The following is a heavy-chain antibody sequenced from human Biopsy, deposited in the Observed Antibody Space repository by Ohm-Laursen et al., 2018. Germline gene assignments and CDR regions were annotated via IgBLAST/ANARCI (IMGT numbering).Heavy chain of an antibody. J-gene: IGHJ4*02. CDR1: GYTFTSHD. CDR2: MSHNTGNT. CDR3: ARWETALGRSLDS. Sequence: ASVKASCQASGYTFTSHDINWVRQATGQGLEWLGWMSHNTGNTVYAQRFQDRVTMTSDTSTGTAYMEWTSLTSDDTAVYFCARWETALGRSLDSWGQGTLVAVSS. D-gene: IGHD1-26*01. V-gene: IGHV1-8*01.